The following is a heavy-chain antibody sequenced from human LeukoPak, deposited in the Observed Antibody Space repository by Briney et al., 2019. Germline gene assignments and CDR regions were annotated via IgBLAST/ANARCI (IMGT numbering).Heavy chain of an antibody. J-gene: IGHJ4*02. CDR1: GFNFSSYG. CDR3: ARDRFGYGGNSDY. CDR2: IWYDGSNK. V-gene: IGHV3-33*01. Sequence: GGSLRLSCAASGFNFSSYGMHWVRQAPGKGLEWVAVIWYDGSNKYYADSVKGRFTISRDNSKNTLYLQMNSLRAEDTAVYYCARDRFGYGGNSDYWGQGTLVTVSS. D-gene: IGHD4-23*01.